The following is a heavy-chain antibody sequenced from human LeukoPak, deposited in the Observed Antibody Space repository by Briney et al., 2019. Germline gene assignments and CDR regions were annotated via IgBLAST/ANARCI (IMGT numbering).Heavy chain of an antibody. CDR3: AKDYGYSSSWYDY. CDR1: GFTFDIYG. Sequence: PGGSLRLSCAASGFTFDIYGMGWVRQAPGEGLEWVSTSSWNSASVGYVDSVKGRFTISRDNAKKTLYLQMNSPRPEDTALYYCAKDYGYSSSWYDYWGQGTLVTVS. V-gene: IGHV3-9*01. CDR2: SSWNSASV. D-gene: IGHD6-13*01. J-gene: IGHJ4*02.